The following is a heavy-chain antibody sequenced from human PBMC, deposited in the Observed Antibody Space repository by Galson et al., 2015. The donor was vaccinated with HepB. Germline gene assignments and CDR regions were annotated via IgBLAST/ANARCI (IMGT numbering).Heavy chain of an antibody. D-gene: IGHD2-2*01. V-gene: IGHV2-5*02. CDR1: GFSLSTSGVG. CDR3: AHSRVNCSSTSCYLQDWFDP. J-gene: IGHJ5*02. CDR2: IYWDDDK. Sequence: PALVKPTQTLTLTCTFSGFSLSTSGVGVGWIRQPPGKALEWLALIYWDDDKRYSPSLKSRLTITKDTSKNQVVLTMTNMDPVDTATYYCAHSRVNCSSTSCYLQDWFDPWGQGTLVTVTS.